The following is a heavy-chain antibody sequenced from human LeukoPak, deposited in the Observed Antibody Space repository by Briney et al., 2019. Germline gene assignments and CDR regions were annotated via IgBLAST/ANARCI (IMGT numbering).Heavy chain of an antibody. Sequence: GGSLRLSCAASGFTFSSYWMHWVRQAPGKGLVWVSRINSDGSSTSYADSAKGRFTISRDNAKNTLYLQMNSLRAEDTAVYYCTLSYYYYYYMDVWGKGTTVTISS. CDR1: GFTFSSYW. J-gene: IGHJ6*03. CDR3: TLSYYYYYYMDV. CDR2: INSDGSST. V-gene: IGHV3-74*01. D-gene: IGHD3-16*02.